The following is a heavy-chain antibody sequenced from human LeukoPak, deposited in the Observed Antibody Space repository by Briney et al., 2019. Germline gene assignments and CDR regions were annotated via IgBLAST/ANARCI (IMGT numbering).Heavy chain of an antibody. CDR2: ISRSGSTI. D-gene: IGHD3-10*01. CDR3: ARDQDYYGSGSYHYGMDV. CDR1: GFTFSSYE. V-gene: IGHV3-48*03. Sequence: TGGSLRLSCAASGFTFSSYEMNWVRQAPGKGLEWVSYISRSGSTIYYADSVKGRFTISRDNAKNSLYLQMNSLRAEDTAVYYCARDQDYYGSGSYHYGMDVWGKGTTVTVPS. J-gene: IGHJ6*04.